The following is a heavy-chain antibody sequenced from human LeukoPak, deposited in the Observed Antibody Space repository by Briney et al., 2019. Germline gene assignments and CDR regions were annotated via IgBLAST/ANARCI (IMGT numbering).Heavy chain of an antibody. D-gene: IGHD4-11*01. CDR2: IYYSGST. V-gene: IGHV4-31*03. Sequence: PSQTLSLTCTVSGGSISSGGYYWSWIRQHPGKGLEWIGYIYYSGSTYYNPSLKSRVTISVDTSKNQFSLKVRSVTAADTAVYYCARDRLDYTVGGDAFDIWGQGTMVTVSS. J-gene: IGHJ3*02. CDR3: ARDRLDYTVGGDAFDI. CDR1: GGSISSGGYY.